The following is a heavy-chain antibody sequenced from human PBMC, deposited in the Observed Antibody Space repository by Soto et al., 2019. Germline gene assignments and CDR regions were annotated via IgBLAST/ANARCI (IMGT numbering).Heavy chain of an antibody. V-gene: IGHV1-58*01. CDR2: IVVGSGNT. CDR3: AADTVRYYYYYGMDV. J-gene: IGHJ6*02. D-gene: IGHD4-17*01. CDR1: GFTFTSSA. Sequence: SVKVSCKASGFTFTSSAVQWVRQARGQRLEWIGWIVVGSGNTNYAKKFQERVTITRDMSTSTAYMELSSLRSEDTAVYYCAADTVRYYYYYGMDVWGQGTTVTVSS.